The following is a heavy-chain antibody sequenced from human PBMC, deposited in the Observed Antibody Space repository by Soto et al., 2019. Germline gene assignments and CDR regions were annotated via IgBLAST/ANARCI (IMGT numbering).Heavy chain of an antibody. CDR2: IIPLFGTT. V-gene: IGHV1-69*01. CDR3: AAELGCGELSVV. CDR1: GDTFKNCV. D-gene: IGHD3-10*01. Sequence: QVQVVQSGVEVRRPGSSVKVSCKASGDTFKNCVISWVRQAPGQGLEWMGGIIPLFGTTDFAQRFQGRLTITTDESTTTACMELSRLRSEDTATYSCAAELGCGELSVVWGQGTTVIVSS. J-gene: IGHJ6*02.